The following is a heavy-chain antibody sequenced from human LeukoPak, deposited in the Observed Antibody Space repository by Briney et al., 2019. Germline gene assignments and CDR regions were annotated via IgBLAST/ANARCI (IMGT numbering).Heavy chain of an antibody. CDR2: ISGSGGST. V-gene: IGHV3-23*01. CDR3: ARSYTSYYYYYGMDV. CDR1: GFTFSSYA. Sequence: GGSLRLSCAASGFTFSSYAMSWVRQAPGKGREWVSAISGSGGSTYYADSVKGRFTISRDNSKNTLYLQMNSLRAEDTAVYYCARSYTSYYYYYGMDVWGKGTTVTVSS. J-gene: IGHJ6*04. D-gene: IGHD3-16*01.